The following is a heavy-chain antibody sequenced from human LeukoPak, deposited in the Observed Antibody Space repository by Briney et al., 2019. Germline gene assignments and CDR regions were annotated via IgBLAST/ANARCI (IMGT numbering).Heavy chain of an antibody. D-gene: IGHD5-18*01. J-gene: IGHJ4*02. CDR2: IYYSGNT. CDR1: GVSISSSNSY. Sequence: SETLSLTCTVSGVSISSSNSYWGWIRQPPGKGLEWIGSIYYSGNTYYNASLKSQVSTSIDTSKNQFSLRLTSVTAADTAVYYCAAEGRRGYSYGYDQQERYYWGQGTLVTVSS. CDR3: AAEGRRGYSYGYDQQERYY. V-gene: IGHV4-39*01.